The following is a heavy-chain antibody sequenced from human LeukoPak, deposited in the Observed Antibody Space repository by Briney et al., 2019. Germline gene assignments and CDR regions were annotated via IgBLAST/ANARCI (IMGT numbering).Heavy chain of an antibody. V-gene: IGHV3-7*01. Sequence: PGGSLTLSCAAPEFTFSDYWMTWVRQAPGKGLEWVADIKKDGSKKNQVDSVKGRFTISRDNAKNSLYLQMNSLRAEDTAVYYCARALRHYSSSSGYWGQGTLVTVSS. CDR1: EFTFSDYW. CDR2: IKKDGSKK. D-gene: IGHD6-6*01. J-gene: IGHJ4*02. CDR3: ARALRHYSSSSGY.